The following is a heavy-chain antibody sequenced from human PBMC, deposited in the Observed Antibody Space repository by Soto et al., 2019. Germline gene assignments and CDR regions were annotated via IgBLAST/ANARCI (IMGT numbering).Heavy chain of an antibody. CDR1: GCTFSSYA. V-gene: IGHV1-69*13. CDR3: ARVCNDDSSGYPNGPYYYGMDV. Sequence: GASVTVSCKASGCTFSSYAISWVRQAPGQGLEWMGVLIPIFGTANYAQKFQGRVTITADESTSTAYMELSSLRSEDTAVYYCARVCNDDSSGYPNGPYYYGMDVWGQGTTVTVSS. J-gene: IGHJ6*02. D-gene: IGHD3-22*01. CDR2: LIPIFGTA.